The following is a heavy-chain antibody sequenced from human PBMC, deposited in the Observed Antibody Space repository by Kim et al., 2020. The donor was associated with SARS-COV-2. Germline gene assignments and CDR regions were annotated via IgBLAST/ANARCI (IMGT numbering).Heavy chain of an antibody. D-gene: IGHD3-10*01. V-gene: IGHV4-38-2*02. CDR2: IFHTGTS. CDR1: GYSISSGYF. Sequence: SETLSLNCTVSGYSISSGYFWGWIRQSPGKGREWIGSIFHTGTSYYSLSLKTRVSMSVNTSKNKFFLKVTSVTAADTAVYYCARGLMVRGYDFWGQGTLVTVSS. J-gene: IGHJ4*02. CDR3: ARGLMVRGYDF.